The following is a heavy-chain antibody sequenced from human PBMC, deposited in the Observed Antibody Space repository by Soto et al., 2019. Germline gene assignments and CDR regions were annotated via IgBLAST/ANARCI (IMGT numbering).Heavy chain of an antibody. CDR2: IYYSGST. CDR1: GGSISSYY. J-gene: IGHJ4*02. CDR3: ARIGYSSGWTFDY. V-gene: IGHV4-59*08. D-gene: IGHD5-18*01. Sequence: SETLSLTCTVSGGSISSYYWSWIRQPPGKGLEWIGYIYYSGSTNYNPSLKSRVTMPVDTSKNQFSLKLSSVTAADTAVYYCARIGYSSGWTFDYWGQGTLVTVSS.